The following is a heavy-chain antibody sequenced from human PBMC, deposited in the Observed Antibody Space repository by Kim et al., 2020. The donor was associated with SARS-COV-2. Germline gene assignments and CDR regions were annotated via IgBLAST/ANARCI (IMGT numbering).Heavy chain of an antibody. Sequence: RTAYGGPTETAESVKGRFTISRDYSQSIAYLQMNSLKTEDTAVYYCTRMDYWGQGTLVTVSS. V-gene: IGHV3-49*02. CDR2: RTAYGGPT. CDR3: TRMDY. J-gene: IGHJ4*02.